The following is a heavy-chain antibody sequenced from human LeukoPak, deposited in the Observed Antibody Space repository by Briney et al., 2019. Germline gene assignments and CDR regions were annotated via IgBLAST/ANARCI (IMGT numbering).Heavy chain of an antibody. CDR2: ISGSGGST. V-gene: IGHV3-23*01. Sequence: GGSLRLSCAASGFTFSSYAMSWVRQAPGKGLEWVSGISGSGGSTYYADSVKGRFTISRDNSKNTLYLQMNNLRAEDTAVYYCAKYYYGSETYYTYFDYWGQGTLVTVSS. CDR1: GFTFSSYA. J-gene: IGHJ4*02. D-gene: IGHD3-10*01. CDR3: AKYYYGSETYYTYFDY.